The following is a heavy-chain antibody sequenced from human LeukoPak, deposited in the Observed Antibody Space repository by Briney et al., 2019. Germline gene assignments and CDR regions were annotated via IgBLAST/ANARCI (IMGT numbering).Heavy chain of an antibody. CDR1: GYTFTGYY. CDR2: IYPHSGGT. CDR3: ARDQVDAGNYFAFFDY. D-gene: IGHD1-26*01. Sequence: GASVKVSCKASGYTFTGYYIHWVRQAPGQGPEWMGWIYPHSGGTNYAQKFQGRVTMTRDTSISTAYMELSRLRSDDTAVYYCARDQVDAGNYFAFFDYWGQGTLVTVSS. J-gene: IGHJ4*02. V-gene: IGHV1-2*02.